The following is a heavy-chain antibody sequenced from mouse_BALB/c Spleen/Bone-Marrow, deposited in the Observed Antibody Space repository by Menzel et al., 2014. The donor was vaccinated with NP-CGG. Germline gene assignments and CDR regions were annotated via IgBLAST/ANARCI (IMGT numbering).Heavy chain of an antibody. CDR2: INPSSGYT. Sequence: VKLMESAAELASPGASVKMSCKASGYTFSTYTVHWVKQKPGQGLQWIGYINPSSGYTEYNQKFQDKTTLTADKSSSTAYMQVSSLTFEDSAVYYCARWAYGRSSAWFAYWGQGTLVTVSA. J-gene: IGHJ3*01. V-gene: IGHV1-4*02. CDR1: GYTFSTYT. D-gene: IGHD1-1*02. CDR3: ARWAYGRSSAWFAY.